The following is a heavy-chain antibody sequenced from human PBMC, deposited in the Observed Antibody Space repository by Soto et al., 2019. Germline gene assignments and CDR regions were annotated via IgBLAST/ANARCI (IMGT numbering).Heavy chain of an antibody. CDR3: AKYIPGGSSWYTAFDY. Sequence: GGSLRLSCAASGFTFSSYAMSWVRQAPGKGLEWVSAISGGGGNTYYADSVKGRFTISRDNSKNTLYLQMNSLRAEDTAVYYCAKYIPGGSSWYTAFDYWGQGTLVTVS. J-gene: IGHJ4*02. D-gene: IGHD6-13*01. V-gene: IGHV3-23*01. CDR2: ISGGGGNT. CDR1: GFTFSSYA.